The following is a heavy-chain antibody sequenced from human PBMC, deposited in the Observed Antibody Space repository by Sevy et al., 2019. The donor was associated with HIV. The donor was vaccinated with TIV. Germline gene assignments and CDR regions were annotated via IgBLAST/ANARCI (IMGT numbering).Heavy chain of an antibody. CDR1: GFNFRNYS. Sequence: GGSLRLSCAASGFNFRNYSMTWVRQAPGKGLDWVSYISSGRGTIHYADSVKDRLTISRDNAKNSLFLQMNSLRAEATAIYYCARPYCSGDDCYSELDYWGQGILVTVSS. CDR2: ISSGRGTI. J-gene: IGHJ4*02. CDR3: ARPYCSGDDCYSELDY. V-gene: IGHV3-48*01. D-gene: IGHD2-15*01.